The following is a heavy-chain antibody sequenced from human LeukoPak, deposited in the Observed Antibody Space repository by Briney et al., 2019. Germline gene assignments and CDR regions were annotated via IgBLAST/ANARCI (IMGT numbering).Heavy chain of an antibody. V-gene: IGHV4-34*01. Sequence: PSETLSLTRAVYGGSFSGYYWSWIRQPPGKGLEWIGEINHSGSTNYNPSLKSRVTISVDTSKNQFSLKLSSVTAADTAVYYCARATLQLERRPFDYWGQGTLVTVSS. CDR3: ARATLQLERRPFDY. D-gene: IGHD1-1*01. J-gene: IGHJ4*02. CDR2: INHSGST. CDR1: GGSFSGYY.